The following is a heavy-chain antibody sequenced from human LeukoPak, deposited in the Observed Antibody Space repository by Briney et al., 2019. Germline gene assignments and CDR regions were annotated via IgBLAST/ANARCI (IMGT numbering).Heavy chain of an antibody. V-gene: IGHV4-34*01. D-gene: IGHD4-23*01. CDR2: INHIGST. CDR1: GGSFSGYY. CDR3: ARWIGDYGGKGSNYYYYYYMDV. Sequence: SETLSLTCAVYGGSFSGYYWSWVRHPPGEGREWSGEINHIGSTNYNTSLKSRVAIPVDASKKKFSGKVKCVTAAYTAVCYSARWIGDYGGKGSNYYYYYYMDVWGKGTTVTVSS. J-gene: IGHJ6*03.